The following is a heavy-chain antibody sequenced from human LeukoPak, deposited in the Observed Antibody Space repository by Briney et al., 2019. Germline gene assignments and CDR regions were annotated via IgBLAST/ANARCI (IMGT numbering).Heavy chain of an antibody. CDR3: ARAVAVAGGFDY. CDR2: IYYSGST. J-gene: IGHJ4*02. Sequence: SETLSLTFTVSGGSISSYYWSWIRQPPGKGLEWIGYIYYSGSTNYNPSLKSRVTISVDTSKNQFSLKLSSVTAADTAVYYCARAVAVAGGFDYWGQGTLVTVSS. CDR1: GGSISSYY. D-gene: IGHD6-19*01. V-gene: IGHV4-59*01.